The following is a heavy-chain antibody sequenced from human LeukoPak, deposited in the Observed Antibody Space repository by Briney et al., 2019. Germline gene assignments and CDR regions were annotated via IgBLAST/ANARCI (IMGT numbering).Heavy chain of an antibody. CDR1: GYTFTSYG. J-gene: IGHJ4*02. CDR2: ISAYNGNT. D-gene: IGHD3-10*01. V-gene: IGHV1-18*01. Sequence: ASVKVSCKASGYTFTSYGISWVRQAPGQGLEWMGWISAYNGNTNYAQKLQGRVTMTTDTSTTTAYMDLRSLRSDDTAVYYCARVGLLWFGESFDYWGQGTLVTVSS. CDR3: ARVGLLWFGESFDY.